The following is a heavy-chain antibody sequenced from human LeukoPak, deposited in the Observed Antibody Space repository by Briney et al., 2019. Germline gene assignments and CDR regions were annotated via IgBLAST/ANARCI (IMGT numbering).Heavy chain of an antibody. J-gene: IGHJ6*02. Sequence: ASVKVSCKASGYTFTSYGISWVRQAPGQGLEWMGWISAYNGNTNYAQKLQGRVTMTTDTSTSTAYMELRSLRSDDTAVYYCARLMTNYYYYYDGMDVWGQGTTVTVSS. CDR2: ISAYNGNT. V-gene: IGHV1-18*01. CDR1: GYTFTSYG. CDR3: ARLMTNYYYYYDGMDV.